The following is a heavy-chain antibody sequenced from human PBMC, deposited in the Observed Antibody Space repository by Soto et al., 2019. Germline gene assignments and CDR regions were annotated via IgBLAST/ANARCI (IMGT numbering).Heavy chain of an antibody. Sequence: GGSMRLSFEASGFTFSSYSMNWVCQAPGKGLEWVSSISSSSSYIYYADSVKGRFTISRDNAKNSLYLQMNSLRAEDTAVYYCARANPPFDPWGQGTLVTVSS. V-gene: IGHV3-21*01. CDR3: ARANPPFDP. J-gene: IGHJ5*02. CDR1: GFTFSSYS. CDR2: ISSSSSYI.